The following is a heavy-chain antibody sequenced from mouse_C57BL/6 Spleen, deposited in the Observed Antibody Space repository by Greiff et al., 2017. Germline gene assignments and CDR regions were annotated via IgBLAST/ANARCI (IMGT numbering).Heavy chain of an antibody. CDR1: GFTFSDYG. D-gene: IGHD1-1*01. V-gene: IGHV5-17*01. CDR2: ISSGSSTI. J-gene: IGHJ3*01. Sequence: DVHLVESGGGLVKPGGSLKLFCAASGFTFSDYGMHWVRQAPAKGLEWVAYISSGSSTIYYADTVKGRFTISRDTAKNTLCRQMTSLRSEDTAMDYCAKSYYGSSPVADWGQGTLVTVSA. CDR3: AKSYYGSSPVAD.